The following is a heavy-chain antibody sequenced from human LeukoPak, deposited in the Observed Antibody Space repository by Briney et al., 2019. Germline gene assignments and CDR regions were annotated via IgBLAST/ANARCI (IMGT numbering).Heavy chain of an antibody. CDR1: GFTFRNSG. V-gene: IGHV3-30*03. J-gene: IGHJ4*02. CDR2: ISHDASSK. Sequence: GGSLRLSCAGSGFTFRNSGMHWVRQAPGKGLEWVAVISHDASSKYHADSVKGRFTISRDNSKNTLYLQMNSLRAEDTAPYYCAIHFDHWGQGTLVTVSS. CDR3: AIHFDH.